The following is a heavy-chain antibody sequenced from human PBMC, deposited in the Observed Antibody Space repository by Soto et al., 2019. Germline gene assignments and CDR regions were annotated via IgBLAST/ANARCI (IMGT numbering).Heavy chain of an antibody. D-gene: IGHD3-22*01. J-gene: IGHJ4*02. CDR1: GYTFTSYG. V-gene: IGHV1-18*01. Sequence: ASVKVSCKASGYTFTSYGISWVRQAPGQGLEWMGWISAYNGNTNYAQKLQGRVTMTTDTSTSTAYMELRSLRSDDTAVYYCAREYDSSGYATFDYWGQGTLVTVSS. CDR2: ISAYNGNT. CDR3: AREYDSSGYATFDY.